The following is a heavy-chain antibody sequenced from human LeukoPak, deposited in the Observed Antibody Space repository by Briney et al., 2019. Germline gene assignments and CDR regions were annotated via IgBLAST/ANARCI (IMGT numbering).Heavy chain of an antibody. Sequence: GGSLRLSCAASGFTFSSYAMHWVRQAPGKGLEWVAIISNDGSNKYYADSVKGRFTLSRENSKNTLYLQMNSLRAEDTAVYYCARDGFTMIVVGWYFDLWGRGTLVTVSS. V-gene: IGHV3-30-3*01. D-gene: IGHD3-22*01. CDR3: ARDGFTMIVVGWYFDL. J-gene: IGHJ2*01. CDR1: GFTFSSYA. CDR2: ISNDGSNK.